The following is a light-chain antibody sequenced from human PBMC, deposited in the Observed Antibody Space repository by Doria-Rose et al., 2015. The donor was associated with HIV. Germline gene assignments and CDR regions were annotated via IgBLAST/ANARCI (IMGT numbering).Light chain of an antibody. V-gene: IGLV8-61*01. CDR2: NTN. J-gene: IGLJ1*01. CDR1: SGSVSSSSY. Sequence: GGTVTLTCGLSSGSVSSSSYPSWYQQTPGQSPRTLIYNTNTRSSGVPDRFSGSILGNRAALTITGAQADDESDYYCVLYMGSGIHVFGTGTKVTVL. CDR3: VLYMGSGIHV.